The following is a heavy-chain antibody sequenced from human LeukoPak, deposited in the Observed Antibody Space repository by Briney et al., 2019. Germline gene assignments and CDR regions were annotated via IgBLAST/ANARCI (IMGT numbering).Heavy chain of an antibody. J-gene: IGHJ4*02. CDR2: ISYDGRNK. CDR1: GFTFNNYG. V-gene: IGHV3-30*18. D-gene: IGHD2-2*01. CDR3: AKGPLRGTAAAIDY. Sequence: GGSLRLSCAASGFTFNNYGMHWVRQAPGKGLEWVAVISYDGRNKHYPGSVKGRFTISRDISTDTLWLQMDSLRTEDTAVYYCAKGPLRGTAAAIDYWGQGTLVTVSS.